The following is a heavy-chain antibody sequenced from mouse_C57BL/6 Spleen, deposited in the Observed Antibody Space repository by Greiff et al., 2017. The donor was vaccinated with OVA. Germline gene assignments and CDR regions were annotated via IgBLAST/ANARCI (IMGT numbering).Heavy chain of an antibody. CDR1: GFSLTSYG. V-gene: IGHV2-2*01. J-gene: IGHJ1*03. Sequence: VHLVESGPGLVQPSQSLSITCTVSGFSLTSYGVHWVRQSPGKGLEWLGVIWSGGSTDYNAAFISRLSISKDNSKCQVFFKMNSLQADDTAIYYCARSFYGSSYGYFDVWGTGTTVTVSS. D-gene: IGHD1-1*01. CDR2: IWSGGST. CDR3: ARSFYGSSYGYFDV.